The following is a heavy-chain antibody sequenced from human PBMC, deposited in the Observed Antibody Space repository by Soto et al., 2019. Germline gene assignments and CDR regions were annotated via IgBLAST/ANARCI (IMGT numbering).Heavy chain of an antibody. V-gene: IGHV3-30*19. J-gene: IGHJ1*01. Sequence: QVQLVESGGGVVQPGTSLRVSCVGSGFTFRSYVIHWVRQPPGKGLEWVALTSYDGSDKYYDDSLRGRFTISRDNSRNTVDLQMDSLRREYTALYYCARWGTTGGLDVWGQGALVSGSS. CDR3: ARWGTTGGLDV. CDR1: GFTFRSYV. D-gene: IGHD3-16*01. CDR2: TSYDGSDK.